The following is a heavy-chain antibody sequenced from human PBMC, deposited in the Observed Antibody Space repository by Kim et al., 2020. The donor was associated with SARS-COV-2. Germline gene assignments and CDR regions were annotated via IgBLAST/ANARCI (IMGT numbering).Heavy chain of an antibody. Sequence: TIYAQKLPGRATMPTDTSKTTAYMDLRSLRSDDTAVYYCARVDSYGKLDYWGQGTLVTVSS. D-gene: IGHD2-2*03. CDR2: T. J-gene: IGHJ4*02. V-gene: IGHV1-18*01. CDR3: ARVDSYGKLDY.